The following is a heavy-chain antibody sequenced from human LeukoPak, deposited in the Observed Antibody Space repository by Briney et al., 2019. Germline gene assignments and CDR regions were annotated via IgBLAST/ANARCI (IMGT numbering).Heavy chain of an antibody. CDR2: IKQDGSAK. V-gene: IGHV3-7*05. CDR1: GFTFSDHS. CDR3: ARVTAARPIDY. D-gene: IGHD6-6*01. Sequence: GGSLRLSCAASGFTFSDHSMGWVRLAPGKGLEWVANIKQDGSAKYYVDSVKGRFTISRDNARNSLYLQMNSLRAEDTAVYYCARVTAARPIDYWGQGTLVTVSS. J-gene: IGHJ4*02.